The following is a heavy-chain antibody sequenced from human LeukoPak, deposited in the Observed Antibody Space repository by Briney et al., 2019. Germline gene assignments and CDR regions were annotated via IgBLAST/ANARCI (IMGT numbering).Heavy chain of an antibody. D-gene: IGHD1-26*01. CDR3: ARPGRSGSYAGTFDF. CDR1: GYNFTNYR. V-gene: IGHV5-51*01. CDR2: IYPSNSDT. Sequence: GESLKISCKGSGYNFTNYRIGWVRQMPGKGLEWMGIIYPSNSDTRYSPSFQGQVTISADKSISTAYLQWSSLKASATAMYYCARPGRSGSYAGTFDFWGQGTLVTVSS. J-gene: IGHJ4*02.